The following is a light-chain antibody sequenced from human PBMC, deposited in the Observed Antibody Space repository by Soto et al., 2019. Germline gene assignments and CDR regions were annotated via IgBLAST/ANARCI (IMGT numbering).Light chain of an antibody. Sequence: DIQMTQSPSTLSASVGDRVTITCRASQSISSWLAWYQQKPGKAPKLLIYDASSLESGVPSRFSGSGSGTEFTLTISSLQPDDFATYYCQQYGGFTFVPGTKVDIK. CDR1: QSISSW. J-gene: IGKJ3*01. CDR3: QQYGGFT. V-gene: IGKV1-5*01. CDR2: DAS.